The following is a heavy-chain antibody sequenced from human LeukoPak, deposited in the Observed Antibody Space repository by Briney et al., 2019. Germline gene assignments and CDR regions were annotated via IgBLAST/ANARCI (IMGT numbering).Heavy chain of an antibody. CDR3: AGGATDFWSGYYNYGMDV. Sequence: GSLRLSCAASGFTFSSYWMSWIRQPPGKGLEWIGYIYYSGSTNYNPSLKSRVTISVDTSKNQFSLKLSSVTAADTAVYYCAGGATDFWSGYYNYGMDVWGQGTTVTVSS. J-gene: IGHJ6*02. CDR1: GFTFSSYW. CDR2: IYYSGST. D-gene: IGHD3-3*01. V-gene: IGHV4-59*08.